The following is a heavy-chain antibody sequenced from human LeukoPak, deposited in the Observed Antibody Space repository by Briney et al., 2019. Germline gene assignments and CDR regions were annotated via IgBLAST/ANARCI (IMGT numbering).Heavy chain of an antibody. CDR2: ISYIGTT. CDR1: GDSISSRTSDF. Sequence: SETLSLTCTVSGDSISSRTSDFWGWIRQSPGKGLEWIAEISYIGTTFYNPSLESRVSISLDTSKNQFSLKLSSVAAADTAVYYCARHWTYYDYVWGSYRPYYFDYWGQGTLVTVSS. D-gene: IGHD3-16*02. V-gene: IGHV4-39*01. CDR3: ARHWTYYDYVWGSYRPYYFDY. J-gene: IGHJ4*02.